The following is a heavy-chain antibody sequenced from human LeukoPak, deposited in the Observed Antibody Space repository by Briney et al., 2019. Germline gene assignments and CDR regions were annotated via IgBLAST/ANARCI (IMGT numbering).Heavy chain of an antibody. V-gene: IGHV3-73*01. CDR2: IRSKANSYAT. CDR1: GFTFSGSA. J-gene: IGHJ4*02. D-gene: IGHD6-13*01. Sequence: GGSLRLSCAASGFTFSGSAMHWVRQASGKGLEWVGSIRSKANSYATAYAASVKFRFTISRDDSKNTAYLQMNSLKTDDTAMYYCTRLPLCIAAAVTACDYWGQGTLVTVSS. CDR3: TRLPLCIAAAVTACDY.